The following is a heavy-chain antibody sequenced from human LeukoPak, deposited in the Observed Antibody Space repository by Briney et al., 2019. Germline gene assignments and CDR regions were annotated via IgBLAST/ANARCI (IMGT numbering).Heavy chain of an antibody. CDR3: ARMGLRDDNFDC. V-gene: IGHV4-34*01. CDR1: GGSFSGYY. Sequence: SETLSLTCAVYGGSFSGYYWSWIRQPPGKGLEWIGEINHSGSTNYNPSLKSRVTISVDTSKNQFSLKLSSVTAADTAVYYCARMGLRDDNFDCWGQGTLVTVSS. J-gene: IGHJ4*02. D-gene: IGHD5-12*01. CDR2: INHSGST.